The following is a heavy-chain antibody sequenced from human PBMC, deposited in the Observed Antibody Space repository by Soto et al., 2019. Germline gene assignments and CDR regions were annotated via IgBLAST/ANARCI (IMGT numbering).Heavy chain of an antibody. V-gene: IGHV1-69*13. CDR2: IIPIFGTA. D-gene: IGHD3-9*01. CDR1: GGTFSSYA. Sequence: ASVKVSCKASGGTFSSYAISWVRQAPGQGLEWMGGIIPIFGTANYAQKFQGRVTITADESTSTAYMELSSLRSEDTAVYYCARHTQPPSASYDILTGRPHYYYYGMDVWGQGTTVTVSS. J-gene: IGHJ6*02. CDR3: ARHTQPPSASYDILTGRPHYYYYGMDV.